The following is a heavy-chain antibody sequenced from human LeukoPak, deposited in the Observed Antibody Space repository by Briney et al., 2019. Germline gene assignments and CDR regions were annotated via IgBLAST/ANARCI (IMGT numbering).Heavy chain of an antibody. CDR1: GFTFDDYG. J-gene: IGHJ4*02. Sequence: RPGGSLRLSCAASGFTFDDYGMSWVRQAPGKGLEWVSGINWNGGSTGYADSVKGRFTISRDNAKNSLYLQMNSLRAEDTAVYYCASLSGGDYGDYVAPGYWGQGTLVTVSS. V-gene: IGHV3-20*04. CDR2: INWNGGST. CDR3: ASLSGGDYGDYVAPGY. D-gene: IGHD4-17*01.